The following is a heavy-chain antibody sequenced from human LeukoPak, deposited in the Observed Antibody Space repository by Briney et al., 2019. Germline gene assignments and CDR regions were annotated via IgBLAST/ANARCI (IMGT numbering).Heavy chain of an antibody. Sequence: ASVKVSCKASGGTFSSYAISWVRQAPGQGLEWMGRIIPIFGTANYAQKFQGRVTITTDESTSTAYMELSSLRSEDTAVYYCARGYGSPFTFDYWGQGTLVTVSS. CDR3: ARGYGSPFTFDY. CDR1: GGTFSSYA. CDR2: IIPIFGTA. D-gene: IGHD1-1*01. V-gene: IGHV1-69*05. J-gene: IGHJ4*02.